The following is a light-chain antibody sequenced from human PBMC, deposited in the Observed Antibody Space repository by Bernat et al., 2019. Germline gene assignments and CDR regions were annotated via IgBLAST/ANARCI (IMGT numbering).Light chain of an antibody. V-gene: IGKV2-30*02. CDR1: QSLVHTDGNTY. J-gene: IGKJ1*01. CDR3: VQGTHWPLWT. CDR2: KVS. Sequence: DVVMTQSPLSLLVTLGQPASISCRSSQSLVHTDGNTYLNWFHQRPGQPPRRLIHKVSNRDSGIPDRFSGSGSGTYFTLGISRVEAEDAGLYYCVQGTHWPLWTFGQGTKVEIE.